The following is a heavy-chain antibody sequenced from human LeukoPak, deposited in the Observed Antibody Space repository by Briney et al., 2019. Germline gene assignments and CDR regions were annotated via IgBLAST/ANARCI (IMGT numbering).Heavy chain of an antibody. Sequence: GGSLILSCAASGFTFSSYSMNWVRQAPGKGLEWVSYISSSSSTIYYADSVKGRFTISRDNAKNSLYLQMNSLRAEDTAVYYCARGAWRGYDFWSGQIDYWGQGTLVTVSS. CDR3: ARGAWRGYDFWSGQIDY. CDR2: ISSSSSTI. D-gene: IGHD3-3*01. J-gene: IGHJ4*02. V-gene: IGHV3-48*01. CDR1: GFTFSSYS.